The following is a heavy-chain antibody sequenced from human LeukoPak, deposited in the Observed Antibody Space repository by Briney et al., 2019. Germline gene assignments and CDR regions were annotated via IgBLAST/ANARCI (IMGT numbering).Heavy chain of an antibody. D-gene: IGHD3-22*01. V-gene: IGHV3-64D*09. Sequence: SGGSLRLSCLASGFTFSSYAMHWVRQAPGKGLEYVSAISSNGGSTYYADSVKGRFTISRDNSKNTLYLQMSSLRAEDTAVYYCVKGQRYYDSSGYYSIEYFQHWGQGTLVTVSS. CDR2: ISSNGGST. CDR1: GFTFSSYA. CDR3: VKGQRYYDSSGYYSIEYFQH. J-gene: IGHJ1*01.